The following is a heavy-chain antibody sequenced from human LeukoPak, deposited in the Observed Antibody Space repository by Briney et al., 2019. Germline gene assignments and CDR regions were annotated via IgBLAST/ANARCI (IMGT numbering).Heavy chain of an antibody. Sequence: PSETLSLTCTVSGGSISVSSYYWGWIRQPPGKGLEWITSIYYSGSTYYNPPLKSRVTISIDTSKNQFSLKLSSVTAADTAVYYCASETLPQLVRRNDAFDIWGQGTMVTVSS. J-gene: IGHJ3*02. D-gene: IGHD6-6*01. CDR2: IYYSGST. CDR1: GGSISVSSYY. V-gene: IGHV4-39*07. CDR3: ASETLPQLVRRNDAFDI.